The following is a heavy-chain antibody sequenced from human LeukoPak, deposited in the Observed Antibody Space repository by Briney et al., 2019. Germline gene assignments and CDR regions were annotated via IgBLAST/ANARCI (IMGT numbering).Heavy chain of an antibody. J-gene: IGHJ4*02. CDR3: ARQHPYGSSWYLFDY. V-gene: IGHV4-39*01. D-gene: IGHD6-13*01. CDR2: VYYSAST. CDR1: GGSIGSSSYY. Sequence: PSETLSLTCTVSGGSIGSSSYYWGWIRQPPGKGLEWIGSVYYSASTYYNPSLKSRVTISVDTSKNQFSLKLSSVTAADTAVYYCARQHPYGSSWYLFDYWGQGTLVTASS.